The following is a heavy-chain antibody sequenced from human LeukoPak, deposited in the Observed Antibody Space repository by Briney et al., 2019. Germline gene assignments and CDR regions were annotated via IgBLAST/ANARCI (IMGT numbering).Heavy chain of an antibody. CDR3: ARMDDSSGYYTYDY. Sequence: GSLRLSCAASGFTFSSYSMNWVRQAPGKGLEWVSSISSSSSYIYYADSVKGRFTISRDNAKNSLYLQMNSLRAEDTAVYYCARMDDSSGYYTYDYWGQGTLVTVSS. J-gene: IGHJ4*02. V-gene: IGHV3-21*01. CDR1: GFTFSSYS. D-gene: IGHD3-22*01. CDR2: ISSSSSYI.